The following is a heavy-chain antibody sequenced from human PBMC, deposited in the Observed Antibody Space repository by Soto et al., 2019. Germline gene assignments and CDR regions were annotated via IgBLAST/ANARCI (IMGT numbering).Heavy chain of an antibody. CDR1: GGTFSSYA. D-gene: IGHD2-21*02. V-gene: IGHV1-69*01. J-gene: IGHJ4*02. Sequence: QVQLVQSGAEVKKPGSSVKVSCKASGGTFSSYAISWVRQAPGQGLEWKGGIIPIFGTANYAQKFQGRVTITADESTSTAYMELSSLRSEDTAVYYCAIALTYCGGDCYSGMDYWGQGTLVTVSS. CDR3: AIALTYCGGDCYSGMDY. CDR2: IIPIFGTA.